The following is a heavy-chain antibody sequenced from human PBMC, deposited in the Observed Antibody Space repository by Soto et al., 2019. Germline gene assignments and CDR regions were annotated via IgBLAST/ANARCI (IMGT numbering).Heavy chain of an antibody. V-gene: IGHV4-31*03. Sequence: PSETLSLTCRVSSASISSGGYYWSWLRQSPVKGLEGIGHIYYTGSTFYSPSLKSRLTVSLDTSKNQFSLDLRSVTAADTAMYYCARIEMASIKWGRGTLVTVSS. CDR3: ARIEMASIK. CDR2: IYYTGST. CDR1: SASISSGGYY. J-gene: IGHJ4*02.